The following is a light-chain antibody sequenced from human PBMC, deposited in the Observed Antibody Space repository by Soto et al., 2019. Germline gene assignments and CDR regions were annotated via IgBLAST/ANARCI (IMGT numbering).Light chain of an antibody. J-gene: IGKJ4*01. CDR1: QSISSW. V-gene: IGKV1-5*01. Sequence: DIQMTQSPSTLSASVGDRVTITCRASQSISSWLAWYQQKPGKAPKLLIYDASSLESGVPSRFSGSGSGTEISLTISSLQPDDFATDYCQQYNSYSLTFGGGTKVEIK. CDR2: DAS. CDR3: QQYNSYSLT.